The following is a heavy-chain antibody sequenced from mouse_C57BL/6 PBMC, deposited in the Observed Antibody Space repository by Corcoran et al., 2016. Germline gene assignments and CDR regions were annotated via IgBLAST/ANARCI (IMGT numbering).Heavy chain of an antibody. V-gene: IGHV1-76*01. J-gene: IGHJ2*01. D-gene: IGHD1-1*01. CDR3: ARDSYYYGSSYPYFDY. Sequence: QVQLKQSGAELVRPGASVKLSCKASGYTFTDYYINWVKQRPGQGLEWIARIYPGSGNTYYNEKFKGKATLTAEKSSSTAYMQLSSLTSEDSAVYVCARDSYYYGSSYPYFDYRGQGTTLTVSS. CDR1: GYTFTDYY. CDR2: IYPGSGNT.